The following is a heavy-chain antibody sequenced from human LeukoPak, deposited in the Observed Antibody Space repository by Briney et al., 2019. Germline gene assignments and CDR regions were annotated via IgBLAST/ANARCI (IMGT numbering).Heavy chain of an antibody. D-gene: IGHD3-22*01. CDR1: GFSLSTSGVG. CDR2: FYWDDDK. V-gene: IGHV2-5*02. J-gene: IGHJ4*02. CDR3: AHSGDYDSSGYYYNFDY. Sequence: SGPTLVKPTQTLTLTCTFSGFSLSTSGVGVGWIRQPPGKALECLALFYWDDDKRYSPSLKSRLTITKDTSKNQVVLTMTNMDPVDTATYYCAHSGDYDSSGYYYNFDYWGQGTLVTVSS.